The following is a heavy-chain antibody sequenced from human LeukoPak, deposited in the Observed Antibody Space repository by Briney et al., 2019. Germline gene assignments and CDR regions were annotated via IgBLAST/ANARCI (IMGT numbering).Heavy chain of an antibody. CDR3: AREGYSNTYVAY. D-gene: IGHD5-12*01. CDR1: GFTFSSYA. V-gene: IGHV3-23*01. CDR2: ISGSGDST. J-gene: IGHJ4*02. Sequence: GGSLRLSCAASGFTFSSYAMSWVRQAPGKGLEWVSAISGSGDSTYYADSVKGRFTISRDNAKNTLYLQMNSLRAEDTAVYYCAREGYSNTYVAYWGQGTLVTVSS.